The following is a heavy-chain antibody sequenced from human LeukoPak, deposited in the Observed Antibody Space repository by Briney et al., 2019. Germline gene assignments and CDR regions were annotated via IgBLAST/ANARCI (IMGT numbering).Heavy chain of an antibody. CDR3: ARVGTFKTSDY. Sequence: GGSLRLSCAASGFTFSSCAMNWVREAPGKGLEGGSGISASGCITHYADSVRGRFTISRDNSKNTLYLQMNRLRAEDPAVYYCARVGTFKTSDYWGQGTLVTVSS. V-gene: IGHV3-23*01. D-gene: IGHD7-27*01. CDR1: GFTFSSCA. J-gene: IGHJ4*02. CDR2: ISASGCIT.